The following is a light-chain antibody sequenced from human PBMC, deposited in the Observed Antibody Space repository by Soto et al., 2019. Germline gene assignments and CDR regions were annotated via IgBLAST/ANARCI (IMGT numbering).Light chain of an antibody. CDR3: QSYDRSLRGYV. V-gene: IGLV2-11*01. CDR2: DVS. CDR1: SNDVGAYNY. J-gene: IGLJ1*01. Sequence: QSALTQPRSVSGSPGQSVIISCTGTSNDVGAYNYVSWYQQHPGKAPKLVIYDVSKRPSGVPPRFSGSKSGNTASLTISGLQAEDEAEYYCQSYDRSLRGYVFGTGTKLTVL.